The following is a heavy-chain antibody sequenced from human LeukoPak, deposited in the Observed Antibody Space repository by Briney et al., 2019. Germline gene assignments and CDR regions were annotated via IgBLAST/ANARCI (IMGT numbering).Heavy chain of an antibody. CDR3: ATLVRVVVVPAAPDY. CDR1: GVSISSSSYH. Sequence: TSETLSLTCTVSGVSISSSSYHWDWIRQPPGKGLEWIGSIYYSGSTYYNPSLKSRVTISVDTSKNQFSLKLSSVTAADTAVYYCATLVRVVVVPAAPDYWGQGTLVTVSS. V-gene: IGHV4-39*01. D-gene: IGHD2-2*01. J-gene: IGHJ4*02. CDR2: IYYSGST.